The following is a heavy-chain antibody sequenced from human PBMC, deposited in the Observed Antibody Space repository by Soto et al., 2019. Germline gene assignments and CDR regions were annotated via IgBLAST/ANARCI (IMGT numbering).Heavy chain of an antibody. CDR2: IIPIFGTA. CDR1: GDTFSSYA. J-gene: IGHJ6*02. V-gene: IGHV1-69*01. D-gene: IGHD3-22*01. CDR3: ARDGSGYRSRASPMDV. Sequence: QVQLVQSGAEVKKPGSSVKVSCKASGDTFSSYAISWVRQAPGQGLEWMGGIIPIFGTANYAQKFQGRVTITAAESTRTAYMELSSLRSEDTAVYYCARDGSGYRSRASPMDVWGQGTTVTVSS.